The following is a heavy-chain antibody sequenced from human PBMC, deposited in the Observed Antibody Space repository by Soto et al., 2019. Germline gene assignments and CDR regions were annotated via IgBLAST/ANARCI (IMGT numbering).Heavy chain of an antibody. CDR1: GFAFGFYE. CDR2: ISSSSSTI. Sequence: VQLLESGGGLVQPGGSLRLSCAASGFAFGFYELSWVRQAPGKGLEWVSYISSSSSTIYYADSVKGRFTISRDNAKNSLYLQMNSLRDEDTAVYYCARFAGDFGYWGQGTLVTVSS. D-gene: IGHD7-27*01. V-gene: IGHV3-48*03. J-gene: IGHJ4*02. CDR3: ARFAGDFGY.